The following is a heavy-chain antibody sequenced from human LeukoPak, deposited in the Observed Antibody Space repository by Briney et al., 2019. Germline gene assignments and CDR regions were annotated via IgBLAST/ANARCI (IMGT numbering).Heavy chain of an antibody. V-gene: IGHV4-39*01. Sequence: SETLSLLRTVSGGSMRTLRHYWDWIRQPPGKGLEWIGSMFYSGSTYYNPSLKGQVNISGDMSTNQISLTLNFLTSADTAVYYCARQNTVIADTMPLNAFDVWGQGTMVTVSS. CDR1: GGSMRTLRHY. CDR2: MFYSGST. J-gene: IGHJ3*01. D-gene: IGHD2-2*01. CDR3: ARQNTVIADTMPLNAFDV.